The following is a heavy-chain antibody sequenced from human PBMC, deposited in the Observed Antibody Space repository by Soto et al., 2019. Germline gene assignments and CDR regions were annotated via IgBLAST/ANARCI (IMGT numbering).Heavy chain of an antibody. J-gene: IGHJ5*02. V-gene: IGHV3-21*01. CDR3: ARDLSGYSSLNWFDP. CDR2: ISSSSSYI. D-gene: IGHD6-13*01. CDR1: GFTFSSYS. Sequence: GGSLRLSCAASGFTFSSYSMNWVRQAPGKGLEWVSSISSSSSYIYYADSVKGRFTISRDNAKNSLYLQMNSLRAEDTAVYYCARDLSGYSSLNWFDPWGQGTLVTVSS.